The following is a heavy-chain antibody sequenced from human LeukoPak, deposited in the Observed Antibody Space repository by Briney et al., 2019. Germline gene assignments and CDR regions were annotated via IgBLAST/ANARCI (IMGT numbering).Heavy chain of an antibody. CDR1: GITLSSFA. V-gene: IGHV3-23*01. Sequence: GGSLRLSCAASGITLSSFAMSWVRQAPGTGLEWVSCFSGSGGSIYYADSVKGRFTISRDNSKNTLYLQMNSLRAEDTVVYYCAKFSPTPLLNYYYYGMDVWGQGTTVTVSS. CDR2: FSGSGGSI. CDR3: AKFSPTPLLNYYYYGMDV. J-gene: IGHJ6*02.